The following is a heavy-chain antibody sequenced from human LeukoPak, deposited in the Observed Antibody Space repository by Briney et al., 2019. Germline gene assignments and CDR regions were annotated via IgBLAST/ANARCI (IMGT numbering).Heavy chain of an antibody. CDR1: GGSISSYY. CDR2: IYYSGST. Sequence: SSETLSLTGTVSGGSISSYYWSWIRQPPGKGLEWIGYIYYSGSTNYNPSLKSRVTISVDTSKNQFSLKLSSVTAADTAVYYCARHVTSYDIPDPWIYWFDPWGQGTLVTVSS. J-gene: IGHJ5*02. CDR3: ARHVTSYDIPDPWIYWFDP. D-gene: IGHD3-9*01. V-gene: IGHV4-59*08.